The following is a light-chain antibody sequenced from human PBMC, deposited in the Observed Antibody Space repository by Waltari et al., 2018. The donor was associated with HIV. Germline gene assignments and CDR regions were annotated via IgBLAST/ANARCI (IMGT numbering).Light chain of an antibody. CDR1: SSDVGSYNL. Sequence: QSALTQPASVSGSPGQSITISCTGTSSDVGSYNLVSWYQHHPGKAPKLMIYEVTKRPSGVSNRFSGSESGNTASLTISGLQAEDEADYYCCSYAGSSTWVFGGGTKVTVL. J-gene: IGLJ3*02. V-gene: IGLV2-23*02. CDR2: EVT. CDR3: CSYAGSSTWV.